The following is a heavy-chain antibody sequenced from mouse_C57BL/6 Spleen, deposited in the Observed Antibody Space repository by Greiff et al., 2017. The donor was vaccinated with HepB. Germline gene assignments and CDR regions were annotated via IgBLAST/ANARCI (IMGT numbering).Heavy chain of an antibody. V-gene: IGHV1-80*01. CDR2: IYPGDGDT. CDR1: GYAFTSYW. Sequence: QVQLQQSGAELVRPGASVKLSCKASGYAFTSYWMHWVKQRPGKGLEWIGNIYPGDGDTNYNGKFKDKATMTADKSSSTAYMQLSSLTSEDSAVYYCARYDYYDVYFDYWGQGTTVTVSS. CDR3: ARYDYYDVYFDY. J-gene: IGHJ2*01. D-gene: IGHD1-1*01.